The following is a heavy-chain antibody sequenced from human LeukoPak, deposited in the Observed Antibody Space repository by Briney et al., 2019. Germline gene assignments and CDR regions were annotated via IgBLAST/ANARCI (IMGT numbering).Heavy chain of an antibody. CDR1: VFTFSSYW. J-gene: IGHJ3*02. Sequence: PGGALRLSCAASVFTFSSYWMHWGRQAPVKGLVWVSRINSDGSSTDYGDSVKGRFTISRDNAKNTLYLQMNSLRAEDTAVYYCARGTGYAVFDIWGQGAMLTVSS. V-gene: IGHV3-74*01. CDR3: ARGTGYAVFDI. D-gene: IGHD5-12*01. CDR2: INSDGSST.